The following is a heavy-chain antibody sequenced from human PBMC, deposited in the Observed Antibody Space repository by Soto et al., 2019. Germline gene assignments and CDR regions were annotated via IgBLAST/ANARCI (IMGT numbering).Heavy chain of an antibody. D-gene: IGHD6-13*01. CDR1: GFTFSIST. V-gene: IGHV3-21*01. J-gene: IGHJ4*02. CDR2: ISSGTTYF. CDR3: ARGDGTGLHSSGWSPRF. Sequence: EVQLVESGGGLVKPGGSLTLSCAASGFTFSISTMSWVRQAPGKRLEWVSSISSGTTYFYYADSVKGRFSISRDNAKHSPYLQMNSLRVEDTAVYFCARGDGTGLHSSGWSPRFWGQGTLVTVSS.